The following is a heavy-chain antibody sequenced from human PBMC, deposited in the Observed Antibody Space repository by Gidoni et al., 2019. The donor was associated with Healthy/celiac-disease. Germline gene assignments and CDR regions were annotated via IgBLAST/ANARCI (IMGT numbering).Heavy chain of an antibody. CDR1: GFSLSTSGVG. CDR3: AHRLAGTGEEAEDYFDY. J-gene: IGHJ4*02. V-gene: IGHV2-5*02. D-gene: IGHD7-27*01. CDR2: IYWDDDK. Sequence: QITLKESGPTLVKPTQTLTLTCTFSGFSLSTSGVGVGWIRQPPGKALEWLALIYWDDDKRYSPSLKSRLTITKDTSKNQVVLTMTNMDPVDTATYYCAHRLAGTGEEAEDYFDYWGQGTLVTVSS.